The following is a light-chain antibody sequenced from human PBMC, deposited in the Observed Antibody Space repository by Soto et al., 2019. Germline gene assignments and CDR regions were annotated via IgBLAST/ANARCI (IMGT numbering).Light chain of an antibody. Sequence: EIVMTQSPATLSVSPGERATLSCRASQSVSSKLAWYQQKLGQAPRLLIYDASTRATGSPSRFSGSGSGTEFTLTISSLQSEDFAVYYCQQYSTWLWTFGQGTKVEIK. CDR2: DAS. V-gene: IGKV3-15*01. CDR3: QQYSTWLWT. J-gene: IGKJ1*01. CDR1: QSVSSK.